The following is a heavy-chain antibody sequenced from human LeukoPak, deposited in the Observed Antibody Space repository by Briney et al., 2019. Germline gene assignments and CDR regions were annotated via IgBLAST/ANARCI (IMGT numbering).Heavy chain of an antibody. V-gene: IGHV3-53*01. J-gene: IGHJ4*02. CDR3: AKDRVAWYFDY. Sequence: GGSLRLSCAASEFSVGSNYMTWVRQAPGKGLEWVSLIYSGGSTYYADSVKGRFTIARDNSKNTLDLKMNSLRAEDTAVYYCAKDRVAWYFDYWGQGTLVTVSS. CDR1: EFSVGSNY. CDR2: IYSGGST. D-gene: IGHD2-15*01.